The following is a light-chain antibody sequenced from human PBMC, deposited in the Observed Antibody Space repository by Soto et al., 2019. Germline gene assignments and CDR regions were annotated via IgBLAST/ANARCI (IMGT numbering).Light chain of an antibody. J-gene: IGLJ2*01. CDR1: NSNIGNNY. V-gene: IGLV1-51*01. CDR3: GTWDSSLSSVV. CDR2: DNN. Sequence: QSVLTQPPSVSAAPGQKVTISCSGSNSNIGNNYVSWYQQRPGTAPKLLIYDNNKRPSVIPDRFSGSKSGTSATLGITGLQTGDEADYYCGTWDSSLSSVVFGGGTKLTVL.